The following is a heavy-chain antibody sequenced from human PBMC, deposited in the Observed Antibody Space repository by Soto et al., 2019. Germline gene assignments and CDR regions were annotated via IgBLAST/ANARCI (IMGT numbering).Heavy chain of an antibody. V-gene: IGHV3-9*01. CDR3: AKDVKIQLWLRGGFFDY. J-gene: IGHJ4*02. Sequence: GGSLRLSCAASGFTFDDYAMHWVRQAPGKGLEWVSGISWNSGSIGYADSVKGRFTISRDNSKNTLYLQMNSLRAEDTAVYYCAKDVKIQLWLRGGFFDYWGQGTLVTVSS. CDR2: ISWNSGSI. D-gene: IGHD5-18*01. CDR1: GFTFDDYA.